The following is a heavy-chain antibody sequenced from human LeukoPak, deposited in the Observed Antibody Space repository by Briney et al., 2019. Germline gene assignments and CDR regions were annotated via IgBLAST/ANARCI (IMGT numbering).Heavy chain of an antibody. V-gene: IGHV1-2*02. D-gene: IGHD1-26*01. CDR1: GYTFTGYY. J-gene: IGHJ5*02. CDR3: ARGLGWDSGTYLGA. CDR2: INPNSGDT. Sequence: ASVKVSCKASGYTFTGYYMHWVPQAPRQGLEWMRWINPNSGDTNYAQKFQGRVSMTRDTSISSAYMDLSGLRSDDTALYYCARGLGWDSGTYLGAWGQGTLVTVSS.